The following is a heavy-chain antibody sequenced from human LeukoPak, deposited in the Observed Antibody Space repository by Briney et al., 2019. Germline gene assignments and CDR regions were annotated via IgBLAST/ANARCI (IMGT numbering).Heavy chain of an antibody. CDR3: ARRRYYYDRSGYSNWFDP. CDR1: GGSISSYY. D-gene: IGHD3-22*01. J-gene: IGHJ5*02. Sequence: SETLSLTCTVSGGSISSYYWSWIRQPAGKGLEWIGRIYTSGSTNYNPSLKSRVTMSVDTSKNQFALKLSSVTAADTAVYYCARRRYYYDRSGYSNWFDPWGQGTLVTVSS. CDR2: IYTSGST. V-gene: IGHV4-4*07.